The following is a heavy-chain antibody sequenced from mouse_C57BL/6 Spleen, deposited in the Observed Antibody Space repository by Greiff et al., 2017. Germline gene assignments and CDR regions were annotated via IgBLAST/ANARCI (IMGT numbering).Heavy chain of an antibody. J-gene: IGHJ1*03. CDR3: ARRGLSYWYVDV. CDR2: IYPGSGST. CDR1: GYTFTSYW. V-gene: IGHV1-55*01. Sequence: QVQLQQPGAELVKPGASVKMSCKASGYTFTSYWITWVKQRPGQGLEWIGDIYPGSGSTNYNEKFKSKATLTVDTSASTAYMQLSSLPSEDSAVYYCARRGLSYWYVDVWGTGTTVTVSS. D-gene: IGHD3-3*01.